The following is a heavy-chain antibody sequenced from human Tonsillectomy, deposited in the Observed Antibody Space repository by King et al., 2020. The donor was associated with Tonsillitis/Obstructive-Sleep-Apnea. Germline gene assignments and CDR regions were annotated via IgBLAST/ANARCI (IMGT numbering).Heavy chain of an antibody. Sequence: VQLVESGGGVVQPGRSLRLSCAASGFTFSSYAFHWVRQATGKGLEWVALISYDGSDKYYADSVKGRFTISRDNSKDTTLYLQMNSLRGEDTAVYYCARGQGTGWFYYYYGMDVWGQGTTVTVSS. J-gene: IGHJ6*02. CDR1: GFTFSSYA. CDR2: ISYDGSDK. CDR3: ARGQGTGWFYYYYGMDV. V-gene: IGHV3-30*04. D-gene: IGHD6-19*01.